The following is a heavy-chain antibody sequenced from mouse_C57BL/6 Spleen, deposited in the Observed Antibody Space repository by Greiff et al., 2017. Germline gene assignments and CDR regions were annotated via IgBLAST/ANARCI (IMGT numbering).Heavy chain of an antibody. D-gene: IGHD2-1*01. Sequence: VQLQQSGAELVRPGASVTLSCKASGYTFTDYEMHWVKQTPVHGLEWIGAIDPETGGTAYNQKFKGKAILTADKSSSTAYMELRSLTSEDSAVYYCTSTMEIYYAMDYWGQGTLVTVSS. CDR1: GYTFTDYE. V-gene: IGHV1-15*01. CDR2: IDPETGGT. J-gene: IGHJ4*01. CDR3: TSTMEIYYAMDY.